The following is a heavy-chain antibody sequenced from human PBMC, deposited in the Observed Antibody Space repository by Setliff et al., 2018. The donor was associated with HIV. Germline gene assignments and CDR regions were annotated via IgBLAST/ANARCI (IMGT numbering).Heavy chain of an antibody. CDR1: GYTFTAFY. V-gene: IGHV1-2*06. CDR2: IHPNSGGT. D-gene: IGHD2-21*01. CDR3: VRNPHPTVVVPRDSHYYSMNI. J-gene: IGHJ6*03. Sequence: ASVKVSCKTSGYTFTAFYIRWVRQAPGQGLEWMGRIHPNSGGTASPQKFQGRVAMTRDTSISTAYMELRSLRPDDTAVYYCVRNPHPTVVVPRDSHYYSMNIWGKGTTVTVSS.